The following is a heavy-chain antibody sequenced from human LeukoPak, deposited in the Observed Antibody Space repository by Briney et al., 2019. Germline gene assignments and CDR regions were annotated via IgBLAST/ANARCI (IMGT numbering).Heavy chain of an antibody. V-gene: IGHV3-74*01. CDR2: INNDGSST. J-gene: IGHJ4*02. CDR3: ARGSYPYYFDY. Sequence: PGGSLRLSCGASGFTFSSYWMHWVRQAPGKGLVWVSRINNDGSSTIYADSVRGRFTISRDNAKNTLYLQMNGLRAEDTSVYFCARGSYPYYFDYWGQGTLVTVSS. CDR1: GFTFSSYW. D-gene: IGHD3-10*01.